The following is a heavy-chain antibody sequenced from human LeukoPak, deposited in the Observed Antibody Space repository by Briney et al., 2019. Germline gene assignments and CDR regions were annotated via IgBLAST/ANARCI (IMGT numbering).Heavy chain of an antibody. CDR3: TKRVKYGGTWDHFAD. D-gene: IGHD1-26*01. J-gene: IGHJ4*02. CDR1: GGSISSSSYC. Sequence: ETLSLTCTVSGGSISSSSYCWGWVRQAPGKGLEWVSTVNADGGNTYYADSVKGRFTISRDNSKSTLILQMNSLRVEDTALYYCTKRVKYGGTWDHFADWGQGTLVTVSS. V-gene: IGHV3-23*01. CDR2: VNADGGNT.